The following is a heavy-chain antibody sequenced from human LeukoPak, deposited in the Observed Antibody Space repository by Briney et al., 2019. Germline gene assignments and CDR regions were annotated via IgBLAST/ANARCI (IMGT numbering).Heavy chain of an antibody. CDR2: IKQDGSEK. D-gene: IGHD2-2*01. CDR1: GFTFSSYW. J-gene: IGHJ6*03. Sequence: GGSLRLSCAASGFTFSSYWMSWVRQAPGKGLEWVANIKQDGSEKYYVDSVKGRFTISRDNAKNSLYLQMNSLRAEDTAVYYCARGPAPYYYYYMDVWGKGTTVTVSS. V-gene: IGHV3-7*01. CDR3: ARGPAPYYYYYMDV.